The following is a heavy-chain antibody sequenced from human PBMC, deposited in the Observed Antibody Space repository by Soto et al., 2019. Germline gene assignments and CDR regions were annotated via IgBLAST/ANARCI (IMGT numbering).Heavy chain of an antibody. CDR3: ARGGISGCSSTSCIRFDY. V-gene: IGHV4-59*01. CDR2: IYYSGST. CDR1: GGSITSYY. Sequence: SETLSLTCTVSGGSITSYYWSWIRQPPGKGLEWIGYIYYSGSTNYNPSLKSRVTISVDTSKNQFSLKLSSVTAADTAVYYCARGGISGCSSTSCIRFDYWGQGTLVTVSS. J-gene: IGHJ4*02. D-gene: IGHD2-2*01.